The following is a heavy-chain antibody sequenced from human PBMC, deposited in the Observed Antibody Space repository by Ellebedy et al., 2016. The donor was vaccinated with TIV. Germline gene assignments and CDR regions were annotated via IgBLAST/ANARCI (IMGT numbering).Heavy chain of an antibody. CDR1: GYSFTNYW. CDR3: TRRTSSGYDY. Sequence: GESLKISCKGSGYSFTNYWISWVRQMPGKGLEWMGKIDPTDSYTNYSPSFQGHVTISADKSISTAYLQWSCLKASDTAMYYCTRRTSSGYDYWGQGTLVTVSA. J-gene: IGHJ4*02. V-gene: IGHV5-10-1*01. CDR2: IDPTDSYT. D-gene: IGHD6-19*01.